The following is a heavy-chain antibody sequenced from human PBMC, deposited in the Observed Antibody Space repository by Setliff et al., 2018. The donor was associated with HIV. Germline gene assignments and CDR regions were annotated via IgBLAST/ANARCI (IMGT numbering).Heavy chain of an antibody. CDR1: GFTFDDYA. V-gene: IGHV3-43D*04. Sequence: PGGSLRLSCAASGFTFDDYAMHWVRQAPGKGPEWVSLISWDGGSTYYADSVKGRFTISRDNSKNSLYLQMNSLRAEDTALYYCAKSNDYYYAFDYWGQGTLVTVSS. D-gene: IGHD3-22*01. CDR3: AKSNDYYYAFDY. J-gene: IGHJ4*02. CDR2: ISWDGGST.